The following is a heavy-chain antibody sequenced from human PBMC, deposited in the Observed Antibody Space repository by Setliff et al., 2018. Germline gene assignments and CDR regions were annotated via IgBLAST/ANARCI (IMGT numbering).Heavy chain of an antibody. V-gene: IGHV4-61*02. Sequence: SETLSLTCAVSGASINSGTYYWSWIRQPAGKGLEWVGRLHTSASTTYNPSLQIRVTISIDTSKNHFSLNLTSVTAADPAVYFCARVNTILGANDYWGQGTLVTVSS. CDR3: ARVNTILGANDY. CDR1: GASINSGTYY. J-gene: IGHJ4*02. CDR2: LHTSAST. D-gene: IGHD1-26*01.